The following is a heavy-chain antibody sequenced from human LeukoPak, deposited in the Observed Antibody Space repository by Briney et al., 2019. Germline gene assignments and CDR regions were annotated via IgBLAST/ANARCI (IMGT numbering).Heavy chain of an antibody. CDR2: ISTSSSYI. D-gene: IGHD6-13*01. J-gene: IGHJ6*03. CDR3: ARAAIAAARIYYYMDV. Sequence: GGSLRLSCAASGFTFSSSGMHWVRQAPGKGLEWVSFISTSSSYIHNADSVKGRFTISRDNAENSLYLQMNSLRAEDTAVYYCARAAIAAARIYYYMDVWGKGTTVTVSS. CDR1: GFTFSSSG. V-gene: IGHV3-21*01.